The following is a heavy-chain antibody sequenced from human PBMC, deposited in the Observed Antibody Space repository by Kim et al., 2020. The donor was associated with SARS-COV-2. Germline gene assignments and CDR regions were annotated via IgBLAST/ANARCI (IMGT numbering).Heavy chain of an antibody. CDR1: GYSFTSYW. CDR3: ARLPPVLYYGSGNPGGYYFDY. J-gene: IGHJ4*02. Sequence: GESLKISCKGSGYSFTSYWISWVRQMPGKGLEWMGRIDPSDSYTNYSPSFQGHVTISADKSISTAYLQWSSLKASDTAMYYCARLPPVLYYGSGNPGGYYFDYWGQGTLVTVSS. D-gene: IGHD3-10*01. V-gene: IGHV5-10-1*01. CDR2: IDPSDSYT.